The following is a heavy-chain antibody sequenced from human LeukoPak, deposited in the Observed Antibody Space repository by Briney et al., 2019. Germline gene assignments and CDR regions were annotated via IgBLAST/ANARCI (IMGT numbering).Heavy chain of an antibody. V-gene: IGHV1-69*13. CDR2: IIPIFGTA. Sequence: ASVKVSCKASGGTFSSYAISWVRQAPGQGLEWMGGIIPIFGTANYAQKFQGRVTITADESTSTAYMELSSLRSEDTAVYYCARSLGISGWYHDAFDIWGQGTMVTVSS. J-gene: IGHJ3*02. D-gene: IGHD6-19*01. CDR1: GGTFSSYA. CDR3: ARSLGISGWYHDAFDI.